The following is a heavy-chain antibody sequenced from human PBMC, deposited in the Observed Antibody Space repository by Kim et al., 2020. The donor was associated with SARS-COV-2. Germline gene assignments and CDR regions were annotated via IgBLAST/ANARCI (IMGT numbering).Heavy chain of an antibody. CDR1: GFTFSLHG. CDR3: ARDLRGEYYFDS. Sequence: GGSLRLSCAASGFTFSLHGMAWVRQTPGKGLEWLSLMSGTTNSRYYADSVRGRFTISRDNSKNTLYLQMNGLRAEDTAVYYCARDLRGEYYFDSWGQGTL. D-gene: IGHD3-10*01. CDR2: MSGTTNSR. J-gene: IGHJ4*02. V-gene: IGHV3-23*01.